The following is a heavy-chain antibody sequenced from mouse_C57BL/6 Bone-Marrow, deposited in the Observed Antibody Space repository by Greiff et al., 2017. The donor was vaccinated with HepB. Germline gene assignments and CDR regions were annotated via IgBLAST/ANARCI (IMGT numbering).Heavy chain of an antibody. CDR1: GYTFTSYW. J-gene: IGHJ3*01. D-gene: IGHD2-10*02. V-gene: IGHV1-50*01. Sequence: VQLQQPGAELVKPGASVKLSCKASGYTFTSYWMQWVKQRPGQSLEWIGEIDPSDSYTNYNQKFKGKATLTVDTSSSTAYMQLSSLTSEDSAVYYCARDVWSFAYWGQGTLVTVSA. CDR2: IDPSDSYT. CDR3: ARDVWSFAY.